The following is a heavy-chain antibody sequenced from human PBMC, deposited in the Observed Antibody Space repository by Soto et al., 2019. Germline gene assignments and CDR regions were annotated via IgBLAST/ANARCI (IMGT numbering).Heavy chain of an antibody. CDR1: GFTFNSYS. J-gene: IGHJ4*02. CDR3: ASHPSGSSY. D-gene: IGHD3-10*01. CDR2: ISSSSSTI. Sequence: GGSLRLSCAASGFTFNSYSMNWVRQAPGKGLEWVSYISSSSSTIYYADSVKGRFTISRDNAKNSLYLQMNCLRDEDTAVYYCASHPSGSSYWGQGTRVTVSS. V-gene: IGHV3-48*02.